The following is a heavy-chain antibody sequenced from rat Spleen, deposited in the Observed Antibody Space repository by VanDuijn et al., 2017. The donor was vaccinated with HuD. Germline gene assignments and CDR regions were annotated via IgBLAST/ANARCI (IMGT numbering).Heavy chain of an antibody. CDR3: AKDSAAIPWYFDF. J-gene: IGHJ1*01. Sequence: EVQVVESGGGLVQPGRSLKLSGAASGFTFSNYGMAWVRQAPTKGLEWVATINYDGTSTHYRDSVKGRFTISRDNARSSLYLQMDSLRSEDTSTYYCAKDSAAIPWYFDFWGPGTMVTVSS. CDR1: GFTFSNYG. D-gene: IGHD1-2*01. CDR2: INYDGTST. V-gene: IGHV5-29*01.